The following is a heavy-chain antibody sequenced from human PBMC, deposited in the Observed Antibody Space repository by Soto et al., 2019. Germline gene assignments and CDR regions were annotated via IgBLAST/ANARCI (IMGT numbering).Heavy chain of an antibody. CDR2: IIPLFGTA. CDR3: SRDNLRDCTNGVCYYGRDDY. CDR1: GGTFSSYA. J-gene: IGHJ4*02. V-gene: IGHV1-69*06. D-gene: IGHD2-8*01. Sequence: QVQLVQSGAEVKKPGSSVKVSCKASGGTFSSYAISWVRQAPGQGLEWMGGIIPLFGTANYAQKFQGRVTITADKSTSTAYMELSSRRSEATAVYYCSRDNLRDCTNGVCYYGRDDYWGQGTLVTVAS.